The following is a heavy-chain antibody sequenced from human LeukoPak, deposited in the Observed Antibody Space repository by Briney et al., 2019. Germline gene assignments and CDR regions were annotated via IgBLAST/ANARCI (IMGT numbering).Heavy chain of an antibody. V-gene: IGHV1-69*13. J-gene: IGHJ3*01. Sequence: VASVKVSCKASGGTFSSYAISWVRQAPGQGLEWMGGIIPIFGTANYARKFQGRVTITADESTSTAYMELSSLRSEDTAVYYCGRGDDAFDFWGQGTMVTVSS. CDR3: GRGDDAFDF. CDR1: GGTFSSYA. CDR2: IIPIFGTA.